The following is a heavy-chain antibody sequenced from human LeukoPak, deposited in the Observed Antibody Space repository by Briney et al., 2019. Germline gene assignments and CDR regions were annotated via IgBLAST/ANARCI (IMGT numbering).Heavy chain of an antibody. CDR3: ARWMFYGLVGDDV. J-gene: IGHJ6*02. Sequence: GGSLRLSCAASGFTFSDYYMSWIRQAPGKGLEWVSYISSSGSTIYYADPVKGRFTISRDNAKKSLYLQMNSLGADDTAVYYCARWMFYGLVGDDVWGQGTTVTVSS. CDR1: GFTFSDYY. D-gene: IGHD1-26*01. CDR2: ISSSGSTI. V-gene: IGHV3-11*01.